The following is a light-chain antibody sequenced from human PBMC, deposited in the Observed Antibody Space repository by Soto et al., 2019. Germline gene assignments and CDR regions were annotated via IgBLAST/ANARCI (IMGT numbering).Light chain of an antibody. V-gene: IGLV1-40*01. CDR2: GNS. CDR3: QSYDSSLSGWV. Sequence: SVLTQPPSVSGAPGQRVTISCTGSSPNIGAGYDVHWYQQLPGTAPKLLIYGNSNRPSGVPDRFSGSKSGTSASLAITGLQAEDETDYYCQSYDSSLSGWVFGGGTKVTVL. J-gene: IGLJ3*02. CDR1: SPNIGAGYD.